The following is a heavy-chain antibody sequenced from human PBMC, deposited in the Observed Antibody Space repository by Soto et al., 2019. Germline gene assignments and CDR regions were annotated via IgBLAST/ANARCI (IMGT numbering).Heavy chain of an antibody. V-gene: IGHV1-18*04. CDR2: ISPRKGNT. Sequence: ASVKVSCKASGYNFMPYGVNWVRQAPGQGLEWMGWISPRKGNTNYAQSFQGRVTMTTDTSTSTAYMELRSLTSGDTAVYYCARDLDPSGSYYTDYWGPGTLVTVSS. CDR1: GYNFMPYG. D-gene: IGHD3-10*01. J-gene: IGHJ4*02. CDR3: ARDLDPSGSYYTDY.